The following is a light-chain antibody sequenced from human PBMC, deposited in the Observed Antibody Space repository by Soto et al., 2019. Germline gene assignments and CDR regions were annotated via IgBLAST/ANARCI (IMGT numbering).Light chain of an antibody. CDR2: DAY. CDR3: QQYNGYSGT. Sequence: DIQMTQSPSTLSASVGDRVTITCRASQSISSWLAWYQQKPGKAPKLLIYDAYSLESGVPSRFSGSGSGTDFTLTISSLRPDDFATYYCQQYNGYSGTFGQGTKVDNK. V-gene: IGKV1-5*01. J-gene: IGKJ1*01. CDR1: QSISSW.